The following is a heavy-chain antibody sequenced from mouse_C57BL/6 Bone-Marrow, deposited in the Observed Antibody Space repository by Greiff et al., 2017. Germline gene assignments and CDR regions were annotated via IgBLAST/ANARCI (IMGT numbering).Heavy chain of an antibody. J-gene: IGHJ4*01. CDR3: ARSAPPLLSSYAMDY. CDR1: GYTFTSYG. Sequence: VQLQQSGAELARPGASVKLSCKASGYTFTSYGISWVKQRTGQGLEWIGEIYPRSGNTYYNEKFKCKATLTADKSSSTAYMELRSLTSEDSAVYFCARSAPPLLSSYAMDYWGQGTSVTVSS. V-gene: IGHV1-81*01. CDR2: IYPRSGNT. D-gene: IGHD2-10*01.